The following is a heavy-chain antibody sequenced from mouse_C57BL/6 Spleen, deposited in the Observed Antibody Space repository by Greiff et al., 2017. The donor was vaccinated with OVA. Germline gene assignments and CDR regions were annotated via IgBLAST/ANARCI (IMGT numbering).Heavy chain of an antibody. D-gene: IGHD1-1*01. Sequence: EVKLMESGAELVRPGASVKLSCTASGFNIKDDYMHWVKQRPEQGLEWIGWIDPENGDTEYASKFQGKATITADTSSNTAYLQLSSLTSEDTAVYYCTTLNYYGSSYEDYAMDYWGQGTSVTVSS. CDR1: GFNIKDDY. CDR3: TTLNYYGSSYEDYAMDY. J-gene: IGHJ4*01. V-gene: IGHV14-4*01. CDR2: IDPENGDT.